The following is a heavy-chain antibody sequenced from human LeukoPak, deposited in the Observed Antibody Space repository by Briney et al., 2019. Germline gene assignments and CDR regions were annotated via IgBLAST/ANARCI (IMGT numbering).Heavy chain of an antibody. CDR1: GFTFSGCA. CDR2: IDKKDNFHAT. J-gene: IGHJ5*02. CDR3: TRDGGTYNWLDP. D-gene: IGHD1-26*01. Sequence: GGSLRLSCAASGFTFSGCAIHWVRQSSGKGLEWVGHIDKKDNFHATAYAASVQGRFSISRDDSKNTAFLHMNSVKTEDMALYYCTRDGGTYNWLDPWGQGTLVTVSS. V-gene: IGHV3-73*01.